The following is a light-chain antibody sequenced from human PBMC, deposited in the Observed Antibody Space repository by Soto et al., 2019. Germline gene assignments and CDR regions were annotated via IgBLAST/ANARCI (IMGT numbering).Light chain of an antibody. V-gene: IGKV1-12*01. CDR1: QGISTW. Sequence: DIQMTQSPSSVSASVGDRVTITCRARQGISTWLAWYQQKPGKAPKLLIYAASSLHSGVPSRFSGGGSGTEFTLTISNLQPEDFATYYCLQPNSFPLTFGGGTKVEIK. J-gene: IGKJ4*01. CDR3: LQPNSFPLT. CDR2: AAS.